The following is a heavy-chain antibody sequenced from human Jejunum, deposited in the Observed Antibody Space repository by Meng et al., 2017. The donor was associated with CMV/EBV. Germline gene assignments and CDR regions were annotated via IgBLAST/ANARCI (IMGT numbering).Heavy chain of an antibody. J-gene: IGHJ4*02. CDR2: IRLDATDK. CDR3: ARDVPDHYSPNY. Sequence: VQVVDSXXXXXQXXGXXRLSCAASGFSFSTYSMYWVRQAPGKGLEWVSFIRLDATDKFYADSVKGRFTISRDNSKNMLYLQMSSLRTEDTAVYYCARDVPDHYSPNYWGQGTLVTVSS. V-gene: IGHV3-30*02. D-gene: IGHD4-11*01. CDR1: GFSFSTYS.